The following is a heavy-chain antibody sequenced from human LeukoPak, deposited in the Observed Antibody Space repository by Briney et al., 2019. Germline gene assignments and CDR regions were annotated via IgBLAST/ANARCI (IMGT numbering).Heavy chain of an antibody. D-gene: IGHD3-22*01. CDR2: IRSKANSYAT. Sequence: GGSLRLSCAVSGVTLTSAWMSWVRQASGKGLEWVGRIRSKANSYATAYAASVKGRFTISRDDSKNTAYLQMNSLKTEDTAVYYCTRHLPTYYYDSSGYYYYYYGMDVWGQGTTVTVSS. CDR3: TRHLPTYYYDSSGYYYYYYGMDV. CDR1: GVTLTSAW. V-gene: IGHV3-73*01. J-gene: IGHJ6*02.